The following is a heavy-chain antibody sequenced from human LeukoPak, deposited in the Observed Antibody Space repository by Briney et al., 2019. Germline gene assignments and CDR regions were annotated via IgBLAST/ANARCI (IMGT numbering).Heavy chain of an antibody. V-gene: IGHV1-2*02. CDR2: INPNSGGT. D-gene: IGHD4-17*01. Sequence: ASVKVSCKASGYTFTGYYMHWVRQAPGQGLEWMGWINPNSGGTNYAQKFQGRVTMTRDTSISTAYMELSRLRSDDTAVYCCARAYGDYLPRAFDIWGQGTMVTVSS. J-gene: IGHJ3*02. CDR1: GYTFTGYY. CDR3: ARAYGDYLPRAFDI.